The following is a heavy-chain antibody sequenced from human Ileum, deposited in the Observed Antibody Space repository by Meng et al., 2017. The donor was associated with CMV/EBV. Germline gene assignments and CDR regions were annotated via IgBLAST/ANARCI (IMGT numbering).Heavy chain of an antibody. V-gene: IGHV2-5*02. CDR3: AYRCSYASYWYFDL. D-gene: IGHD3-16*01. CDR2: IYWDDGK. CDR1: GLSLSTNGLG. J-gene: IGHJ2*01. Sequence: QITLKESGPTVVKPTQALTLTCTVSGLSLSTNGLGVGWVRQPPGKALEWLAVIYWDDGKRYSPSLKSRLTISKDTSKNQVVLTMTNMDPVDTATYYCAYRCSYASYWYFDLWGRGTLVTISS.